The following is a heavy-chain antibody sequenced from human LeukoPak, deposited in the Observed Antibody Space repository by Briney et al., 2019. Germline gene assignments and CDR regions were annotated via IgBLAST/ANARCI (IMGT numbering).Heavy chain of an antibody. V-gene: IGHV3-21*01. Sequence: GGSLRLSCATSGFNFSAYTMNWVRQAPGKGLDWVSSISPTTAYIHYAGSMKGRFTISRDNARRSLYLQMNSLRVEDTAMYYCVSSLHGFSYGPGYWGQGTLVIVSS. CDR2: ISPTTAYI. J-gene: IGHJ4*02. CDR1: GFNFSAYT. CDR3: VSSLHGFSYGPGY. D-gene: IGHD3-10*01.